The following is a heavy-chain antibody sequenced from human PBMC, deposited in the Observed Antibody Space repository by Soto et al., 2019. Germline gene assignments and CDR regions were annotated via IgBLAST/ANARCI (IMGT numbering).Heavy chain of an antibody. Sequence: ASVEVSCKTSGYTFSSYYIHWVPQAPGQGLEWMAIINPNGGESSSQQKFQGRITGTSDTSTSTVYMDLSSLRSEDTAVYYCARRKTNFGEDSFDIWGQGTMVTVSS. J-gene: IGHJ3*02. D-gene: IGHD3-16*01. CDR1: GYTFSSYY. V-gene: IGHV1-46*01. CDR2: INPNGGES. CDR3: ARRKTNFGEDSFDI.